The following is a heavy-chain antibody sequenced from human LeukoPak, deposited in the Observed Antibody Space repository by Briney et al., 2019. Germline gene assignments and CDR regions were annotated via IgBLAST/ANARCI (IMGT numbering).Heavy chain of an antibody. CDR3: ARVEGYSSGWNFDY. CDR2: ISSSSSYI. J-gene: IGHJ4*02. Sequence: GGSLRLSCAASGFTFSSYSMNWVRQAPGKGLEWVSSISSSSSYIYYADSVKGRFTISRDNAKNSLYLQMSSLRAEDTAVYYCARVEGYSSGWNFDYWGQGTLVTVSS. CDR1: GFTFSSYS. D-gene: IGHD6-19*01. V-gene: IGHV3-21*01.